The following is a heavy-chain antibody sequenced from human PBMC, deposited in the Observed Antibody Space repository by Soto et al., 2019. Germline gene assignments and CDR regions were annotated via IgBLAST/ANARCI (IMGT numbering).Heavy chain of an antibody. CDR2: IIPMFGTP. Sequence: QVQLIQSGASVKKPVSSVKVSCHTSGDAFSSYAMCWVRQGPGQGLEWMGGIIPMFGTPIYTEKFQVRVTITADETTMAVYMELRSLTSDDSAAYYCARLYSVTTSSYYGMDVWGEGTTIIVST. CDR3: ARLYSVTTSSYYGMDV. CDR1: GDAFSSYA. D-gene: IGHD4-17*01. J-gene: IGHJ6*04. V-gene: IGHV1-69*01.